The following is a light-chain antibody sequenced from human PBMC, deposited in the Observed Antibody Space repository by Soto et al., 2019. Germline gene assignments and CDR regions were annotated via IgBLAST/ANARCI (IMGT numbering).Light chain of an antibody. Sequence: EFVLTQSPGTLSLSPGERATLSCRASQSVTSNYLAWFQQRPGQAPRLLIYGASSRATGTPDRFSGSGSGTDFTLTISRLEPEDFAVYYCQQYGSSPNTLGQGTRLEIK. CDR2: GAS. CDR3: QQYGSSPNT. CDR1: QSVTSNY. J-gene: IGKJ5*01. V-gene: IGKV3-20*01.